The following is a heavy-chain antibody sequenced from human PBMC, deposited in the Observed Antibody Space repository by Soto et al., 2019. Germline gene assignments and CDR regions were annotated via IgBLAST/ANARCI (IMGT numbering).Heavy chain of an antibody. CDR3: ATSDSECYYDSSGPMDY. V-gene: IGHV3-30*03. CDR2: ISDDGSNK. CDR1: GFTFSSYA. Sequence: PGGSLRLSCAASGFTFSSYAMSWVRQAPGKGLEWVAVISDDGSNKYYGDSVRGRFTISRDNSKHTLYLQMNSLRAEDTAVYYCATSDSECYYDSSGPMDYWGQGTLVTVSS. D-gene: IGHD3-22*01. J-gene: IGHJ4*02.